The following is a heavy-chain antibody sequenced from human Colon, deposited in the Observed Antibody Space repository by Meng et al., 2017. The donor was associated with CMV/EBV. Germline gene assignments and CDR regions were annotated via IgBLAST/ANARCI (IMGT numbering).Heavy chain of an antibody. D-gene: IGHD3-16*01. CDR3: ARASRVLGGFDY. CDR1: GYTFTNYY. V-gene: IGHV1-46*01. Sequence: QEQLVQPGAEVKKPGASVKVSCKASGYTFTNYYMHWVRQAPGQGLEWMGIINTSVGYTSHAQKFQGRVTMTRDTSTSTVHMEVSSLRSADTAVYYCARASRVLGGFDYWGQGTRVTVAS. CDR2: INTSVGYT. J-gene: IGHJ4*02.